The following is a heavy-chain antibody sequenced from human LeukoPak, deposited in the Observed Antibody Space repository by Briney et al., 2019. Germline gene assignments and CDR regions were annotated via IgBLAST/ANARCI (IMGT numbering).Heavy chain of an antibody. D-gene: IGHD3-10*01. V-gene: IGHV1-8*01. CDR2: MNPNSGNT. CDR1: GYTFTSYG. J-gene: IGHJ5*02. Sequence: GASVKVSCKASGYTFTSYGINWVRQATGQGLEWMGWMNPNSGNTGYAQKFQGRVTITRNTSISTAYMELSSLRSEDTAVYYCARSKITMVRPDWFDPWGQGTLVTVSS. CDR3: ARSKITMVRPDWFDP.